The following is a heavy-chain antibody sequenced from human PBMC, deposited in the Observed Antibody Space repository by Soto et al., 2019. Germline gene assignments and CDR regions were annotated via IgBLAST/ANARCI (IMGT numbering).Heavy chain of an antibody. CDR1: GGSFSGYD. D-gene: IGHD2-8*01. Sequence: SETLSLTCAVYGGSFSGYDWSWIRQPPGKGLEWIGEINHSGSTNYNPSLKGRFTISRDNAKNSLYLQMNSLRAEDTAVYYCASLSGYCTNGVCYTPYYYYMDVWGKGTTVTVSS. V-gene: IGHV4-34*01. CDR3: ASLSGYCTNGVCYTPYYYYMDV. CDR2: INHSGST. J-gene: IGHJ6*03.